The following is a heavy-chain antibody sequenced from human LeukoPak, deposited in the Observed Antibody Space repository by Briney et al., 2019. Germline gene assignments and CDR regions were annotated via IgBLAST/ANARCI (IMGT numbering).Heavy chain of an antibody. D-gene: IGHD2-2*01. CDR2: IKAGNGNT. V-gene: IGHV1-3*01. CDR3: ARVPGDCSSTSCYGMAYYYGMDV. CDR1: GYTFTSYA. Sequence: GASVKVSCKASGYTFTSYAMHWVRQAPGQRLEWMGWIKAGNGNTKYSQKFQGRVTITRDTSASTAYMELSSLRSEDTAVYYCARVPGDCSSTSCYGMAYYYGMDVWGQGTTVTVSS. J-gene: IGHJ6*02.